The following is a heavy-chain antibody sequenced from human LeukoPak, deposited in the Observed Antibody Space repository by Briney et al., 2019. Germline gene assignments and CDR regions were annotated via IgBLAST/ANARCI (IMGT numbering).Heavy chain of an antibody. J-gene: IGHJ4*02. CDR2: INHSGST. V-gene: IGHV4-34*01. CDR1: GGSFSGYY. Sequence: PSETLSLTCAVYGGSFSGYYWSWIRRPPGKGLEWIGEINHSGSTNYNPSLKSRVTISVDTSKNQFSLKLSSVTAADTAVYYCAREGVVGAYGHFDYWGQGTLVTVSS. CDR3: AREGVVGAYGHFDY. D-gene: IGHD2-15*01.